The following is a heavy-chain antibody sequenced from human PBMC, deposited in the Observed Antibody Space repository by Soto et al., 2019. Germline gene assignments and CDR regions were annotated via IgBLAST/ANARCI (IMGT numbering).Heavy chain of an antibody. CDR1: GGSISSSSYY. V-gene: IGHV4-39*01. D-gene: IGHD2-2*01. Sequence: QLQLQESGPGLVKPSETLSLTCTVSGGSISSSSYYWGWIRQPPGKGLEWIGSIYYSGSTYYNPYLRRRVTISVDTPKSQFSLTLVSSTAADTAVYYCARVPYCISTGCARLTYYYYGMDVWGQGTTVTVSS. J-gene: IGHJ6*02. CDR3: ARVPYCISTGCARLTYYYYGMDV. CDR2: IYYSGST.